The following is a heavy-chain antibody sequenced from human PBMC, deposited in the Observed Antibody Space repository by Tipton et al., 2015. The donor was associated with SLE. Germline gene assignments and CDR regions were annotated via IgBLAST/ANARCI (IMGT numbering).Heavy chain of an antibody. CDR3: ARESRYSSNWLNAFDV. CDR1: GGAISSSGYY. D-gene: IGHD6-13*01. V-gene: IGHV4-39*02. Sequence: TLSLTCSVSGGAISSSGYYWGRIRQPPSKELEWIGKAYYTGSTYYSPSLRSRVTISVDTSKNQFSLKVDSVTAADTAVYFCARESRYSSNWLNAFDVWGQGTMVTVSS. J-gene: IGHJ3*01. CDR2: AYYTGST.